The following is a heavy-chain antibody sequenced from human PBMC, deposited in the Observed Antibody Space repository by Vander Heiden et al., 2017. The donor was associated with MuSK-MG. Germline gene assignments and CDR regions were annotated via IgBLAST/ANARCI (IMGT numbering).Heavy chain of an antibody. CDR2: IWYDGSNK. J-gene: IGHJ3*02. CDR1: TFSSYG. Sequence: TFSSYGMHWVRQAPGKGLEWVAVIWYDGSNKYYADSVKGRFTISRDNSKNTLYLQMNSLRAEDTAVYYCARWGVVIDLDAFDIWGQGTMVNVSS. V-gene: IGHV3-33*01. CDR3: ARWGVVIDLDAFDI. D-gene: IGHD3-3*01.